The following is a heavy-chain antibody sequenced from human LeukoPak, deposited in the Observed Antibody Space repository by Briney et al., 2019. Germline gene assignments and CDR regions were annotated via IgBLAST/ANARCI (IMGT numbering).Heavy chain of an antibody. D-gene: IGHD5-18*01. CDR2: IYYSGST. J-gene: IGHJ4*02. CDR1: GGSISSSSYY. V-gene: IGHV4-39*01. Sequence: SETLSLTCTVSGGSISSSSYYWGWIRQPPGKGLEWIGSIYYSGSTYYNPSLKSRVTISVDTTKNQFSLKLSSVTAADTAVYYCARGVIVDTAMVTPYFDYWGQGTLVTVSS. CDR3: ARGVIVDTAMVTPYFDY.